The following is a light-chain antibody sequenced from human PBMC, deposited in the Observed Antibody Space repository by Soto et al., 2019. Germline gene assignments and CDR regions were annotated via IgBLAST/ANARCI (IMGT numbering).Light chain of an antibody. Sequence: QTVVTQEPSASGTPGQRVTISCLGSSSNIENLHVFWYQQLPGTAPKLIVYRDNQPPSGVPDRISGSKSGTSASLAISDLRSEDEADYYCAAWDDRLSIPVFGGGTKLTVL. CDR3: AAWDDRLSIPV. CDR1: SSNIENLH. V-gene: IGLV1-47*01. J-gene: IGLJ3*02. CDR2: RDN.